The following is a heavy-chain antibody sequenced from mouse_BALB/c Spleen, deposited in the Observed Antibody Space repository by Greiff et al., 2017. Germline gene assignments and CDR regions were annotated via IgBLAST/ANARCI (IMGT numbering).Heavy chain of an antibody. V-gene: IGHV14-3*02. CDR1: GFNIKDTY. CDR3: ASPYDYDVAWFAY. Sequence: VQLQQSGAELVKPGASVKLSCTASGFNIKDTYMHWVKQRPEHGLEWIGRIDPANGNTKYDPKFQGKATITADTSSNTAYLPLSSLTSEDTAVYYCASPYDYDVAWFAYWGQGTLVTVSA. CDR2: IDPANGNT. J-gene: IGHJ3*01. D-gene: IGHD2-4*01.